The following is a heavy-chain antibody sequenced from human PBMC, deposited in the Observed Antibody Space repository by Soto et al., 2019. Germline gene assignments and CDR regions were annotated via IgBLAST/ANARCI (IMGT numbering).Heavy chain of an antibody. V-gene: IGHV3-11*01. D-gene: IGHD2-15*01. CDR2: ISSSGSTI. CDR1: GFTFSDYY. Sequence: GGSLRLSCAASGFTFSDYYMSWIRQAPGKGLEWVSYISSSGSTIYYADSVKGRFTISRDNAKNSLYPQMNSLRAEDTAVYYCARDPCSGGSCYFGTRAFDIWGQGTMVTVSS. CDR3: ARDPCSGGSCYFGTRAFDI. J-gene: IGHJ3*02.